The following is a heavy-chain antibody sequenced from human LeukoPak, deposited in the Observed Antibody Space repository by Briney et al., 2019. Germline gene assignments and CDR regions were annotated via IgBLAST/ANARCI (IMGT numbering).Heavy chain of an antibody. Sequence: ASVKVSCKASGYTFTSYYMHWVRQAPGQGLEWMGIIDPSGGSTTYAQKLQGRVTMTRDTSTSTVYMELSSLRSEDTAVYYCARTGYYYDSSGPKLDAFDIWGQGTMVTVSS. J-gene: IGHJ3*02. CDR1: GYTFTSYY. CDR3: ARTGYYYDSSGPKLDAFDI. D-gene: IGHD3-22*01. CDR2: IDPSGGST. V-gene: IGHV1-46*04.